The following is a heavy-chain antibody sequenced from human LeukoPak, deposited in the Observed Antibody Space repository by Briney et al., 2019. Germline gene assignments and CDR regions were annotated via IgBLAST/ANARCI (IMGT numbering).Heavy chain of an antibody. Sequence: ASVKVSCKASGYTFTGYYIHWVRQAPGQGLEWMGRINPNSGGTNYAQKFRGRVTMTRDTSISTAYMELSRLRSDDTAVYFCARDLGSTRGYWGQGTLVTVSS. CDR3: ARDLGSTRGY. CDR1: GYTFTGYY. CDR2: INPNSGGT. V-gene: IGHV1-2*06. J-gene: IGHJ4*02. D-gene: IGHD2-2*01.